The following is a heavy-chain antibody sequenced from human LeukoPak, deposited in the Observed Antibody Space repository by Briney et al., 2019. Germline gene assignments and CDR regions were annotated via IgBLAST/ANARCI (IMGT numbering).Heavy chain of an antibody. V-gene: IGHV4-59*01. J-gene: IGHJ5*02. CDR2: IYYSGST. CDR1: GGSISSYY. D-gene: IGHD2-2*01. Sequence: PSETLSLTCTVSGGSISSYYWSWIRQPPGKGLEWIGYIYYSGSTNYNPSLKSRVTISVDTSKNQFSLKLSSVTAADTAVYYCARESGLLPVYQVPAAIRAGNWFDPWGQGTLVTVSS. CDR3: ARESGLLPVYQVPAAIRAGNWFDP.